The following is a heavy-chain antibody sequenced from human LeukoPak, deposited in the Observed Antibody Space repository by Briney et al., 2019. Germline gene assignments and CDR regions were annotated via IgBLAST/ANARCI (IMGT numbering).Heavy chain of an antibody. CDR1: GGSISSSSYY. J-gene: IGHJ4*02. Sequence: SETLSLTCTVSGGSISSSSYYWGWIRQPPGKGLEWIGSIYYSGSTYYNPSLKSRVTISVDTSKNQFSLKLSSVTAADTAVYYCARLSHYFDSSGYYYVRFFDYWGQGTLVTVSS. D-gene: IGHD3-22*01. CDR3: ARLSHYFDSSGYYYVRFFDY. V-gene: IGHV4-39*01. CDR2: IYYSGST.